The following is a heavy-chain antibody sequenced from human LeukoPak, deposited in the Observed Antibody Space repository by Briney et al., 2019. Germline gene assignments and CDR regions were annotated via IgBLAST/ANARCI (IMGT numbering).Heavy chain of an antibody. J-gene: IGHJ4*02. CDR2: INPNSGGT. CDR1: GYTFTGYY. V-gene: IGHV1-2*02. CDR3: ARSPDILTGENFDY. Sequence: ASVRVSCKTSGYTFTGYYIHWVRQAPGQGLEWMGWINPNSGGTKYAQKFQGRVTMTRDMSISTAYMELSRLRSDDTAVYYCARSPDILTGENFDYWGQGTLVTVSS. D-gene: IGHD3-9*01.